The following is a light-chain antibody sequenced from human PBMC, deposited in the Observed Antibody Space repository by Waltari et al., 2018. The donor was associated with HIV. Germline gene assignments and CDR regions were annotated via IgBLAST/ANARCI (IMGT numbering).Light chain of an antibody. J-gene: IGLJ3*02. Sequence: QSELTQSPSASGTPGQRITISCSGSSSNIERNYVYWYKQFPGATPQVLIYKDNARPSGVPDRISGSKSGTSASLLISGLRSDDEADYYCAVWDESLDGWLFGGGTKLTVL. V-gene: IGLV1-47*01. CDR2: KDN. CDR1: SSNIERNY. CDR3: AVWDESLDGWL.